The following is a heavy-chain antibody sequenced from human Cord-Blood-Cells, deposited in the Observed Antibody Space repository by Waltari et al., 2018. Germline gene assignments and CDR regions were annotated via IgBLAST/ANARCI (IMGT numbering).Heavy chain of an antibody. CDR1: GGSFSGYY. Sequence: QVQLQQWGAGLLKPSETLSLTCAVYGGSFSGYYWRWLRQPPGKGLEWIGEINHSGSTNYNPSLKSRVTISVDTSKNQFSLKLSSVTAADTAVYYCASPVVAATDDAFDIWGQGTMVTVSS. V-gene: IGHV4-34*01. D-gene: IGHD2-15*01. CDR2: INHSGST. J-gene: IGHJ3*02. CDR3: ASPVVAATDDAFDI.